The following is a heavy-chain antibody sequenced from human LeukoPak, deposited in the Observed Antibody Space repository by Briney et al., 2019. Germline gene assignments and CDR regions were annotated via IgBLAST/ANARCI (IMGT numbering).Heavy chain of an antibody. CDR3: ARGPYSSSSGVRAFDI. Sequence: PSETLPLTCAVSGGSFSVYYWGWIRQPPGKGLEWIGEINHSGSTNYNPSLKSRVTISVDTSKNQFSLKLSSVTAADTAVYYCARGPYSSSSGVRAFDIWGQGTIVTVSS. CDR1: GGSFSVYY. CDR2: INHSGST. J-gene: IGHJ3*02. D-gene: IGHD6-6*01. V-gene: IGHV4-34*01.